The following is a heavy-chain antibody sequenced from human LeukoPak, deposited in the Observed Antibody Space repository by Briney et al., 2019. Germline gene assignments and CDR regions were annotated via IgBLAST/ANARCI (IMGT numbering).Heavy chain of an antibody. CDR1: GGSIGTYY. J-gene: IGHJ6*03. CDR3: ARHIGGGIEDMDV. D-gene: IGHD3-16*02. Sequence: KTSETLSLTCIVSGGSIGTYYWSWIRQSPGKGLEGIGYIYVTGSTRYNPYLQSRVTISVDTSRNQFFLKMSSVTAADTAVYYCARHIGGGIEDMDVWGTGTKVTVSS. V-gene: IGHV4-59*08. CDR2: IYVTGST.